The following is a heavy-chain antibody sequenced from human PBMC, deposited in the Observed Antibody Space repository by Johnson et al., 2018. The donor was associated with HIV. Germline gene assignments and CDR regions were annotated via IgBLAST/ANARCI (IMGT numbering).Heavy chain of an antibody. D-gene: IGHD3-16*01. V-gene: IGHV3-15*01. CDR1: GFTFSNAW. Sequence: VQLVESGGGLVKPGGSLRLSCAASGFTFSNAWMSWVRQAPGTGLEWVGRIKSKTDGGTTDYAAPVKGRFTISRDDSKNTLYLQMNSLKTEDTAVYYCTTERGDPLIGADAFDIWGQGTMVTVSS. CDR3: TTERGDPLIGADAFDI. J-gene: IGHJ3*02. CDR2: IKSKTDGGTT.